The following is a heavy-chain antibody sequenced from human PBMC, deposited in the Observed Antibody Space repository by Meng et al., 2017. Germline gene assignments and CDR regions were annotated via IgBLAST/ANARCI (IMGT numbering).Heavy chain of an antibody. CDR1: GYTFTSYA. CDR2: INTNTGNP. D-gene: IGHD6-19*01. J-gene: IGHJ4*02. Sequence: QVQLMQSWSEVKKPGASVTVSCKASGYTFTSYAMNWVRQAPGQGIEWMGWINTNTGNPTYAQGFTGRFVFSLDTSVSTAYPQISSLKAEDTAVYYCARMGIAVAGTLGWEDYWGQGTLVTVSS. V-gene: IGHV7-4-1*02. CDR3: ARMGIAVAGTLGWEDY.